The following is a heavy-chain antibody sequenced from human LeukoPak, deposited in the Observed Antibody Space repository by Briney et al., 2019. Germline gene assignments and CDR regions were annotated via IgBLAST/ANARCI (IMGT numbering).Heavy chain of an antibody. CDR3: AKDAQRGIDYSNSLEY. J-gene: IGHJ4*02. CDR1: GFTYSHYG. CDR2: IWSDGTEK. Sequence: GRSLRLSCTASGFTYSHYGMHWVRQAPGKGLEWVAVIWSDGTEKYYADAVKGRFTISRDNSRNTLYLQMNSLRGEDTAVYYCAKDAQRGIDYSNSLEYWGQGTLVTVSS. V-gene: IGHV3-33*06. D-gene: IGHD4-11*01.